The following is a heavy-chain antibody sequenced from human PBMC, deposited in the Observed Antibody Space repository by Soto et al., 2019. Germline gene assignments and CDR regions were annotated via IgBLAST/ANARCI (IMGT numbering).Heavy chain of an antibody. Sequence: PSETLSLTCTVSGGSVSSGSYYWSCMRQPPGKGLEWIGYIYYSGSTNYNPSLKSRVTISVDTSKNQFSLKLSSVTAADTAVYYCARDRYYGSGSYTGYYYGMDVWGQGTTVTVSS. CDR2: IYYSGST. CDR1: GGSVSSGSYY. V-gene: IGHV4-61*01. J-gene: IGHJ6*02. CDR3: ARDRYYGSGSYTGYYYGMDV. D-gene: IGHD3-10*01.